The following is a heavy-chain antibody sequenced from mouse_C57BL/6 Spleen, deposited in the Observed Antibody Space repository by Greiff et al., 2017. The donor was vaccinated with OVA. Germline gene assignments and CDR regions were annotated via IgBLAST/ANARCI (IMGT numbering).Heavy chain of an antibody. CDR2: IWRGGST. CDR3: AKNPVTNYAMDY. D-gene: IGHD2-13*01. Sequence: VKLQESGPGLVQPSQSLSITCTVSGFSLTSYGVHWVSQSTGKGLEWLGVIWRGGSTDYNAAFMSRLSITKDNSKSQVFFKMNSLQADDTAIYYCAKNPVTNYAMDYWGQGTSVTVSS. J-gene: IGHJ4*01. V-gene: IGHV2-5*01. CDR1: GFSLTSYG.